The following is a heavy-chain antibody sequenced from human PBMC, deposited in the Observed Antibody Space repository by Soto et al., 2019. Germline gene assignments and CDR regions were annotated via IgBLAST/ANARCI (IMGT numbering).Heavy chain of an antibody. CDR2: ISYDGNNR. D-gene: IGHD3-22*01. V-gene: IGHV3-30*18. CDR1: GFTFSSYA. Sequence: QVQLVESGGDVVQAGRSLRLSCVASGFTFSSYAMHWVRRAPGKGLEWMTIISYDGNNRYYADSVKGRFTISRDNSKNTLYLQMNSLRPEDTAVYYCAKLGFDSSGASSLFDAWGQGILVTVSS. J-gene: IGHJ4*02. CDR3: AKLGFDSSGASSLFDA.